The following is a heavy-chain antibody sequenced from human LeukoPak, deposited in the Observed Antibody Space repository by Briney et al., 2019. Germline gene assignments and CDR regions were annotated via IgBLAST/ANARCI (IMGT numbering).Heavy chain of an antibody. Sequence: PSETLSLTCAVYGGSFSGYYWSWIRQPPGKGLEWIGEINHSGSTNYNPSLKSRVTISVDTSKNQFSLKLSSVTAADTAAYYCARSNNWFDPWGQGTLVTVSS. J-gene: IGHJ5*02. CDR3: ARSNNWFDP. CDR2: INHSGST. V-gene: IGHV4-34*01. CDR1: GGSFSGYY.